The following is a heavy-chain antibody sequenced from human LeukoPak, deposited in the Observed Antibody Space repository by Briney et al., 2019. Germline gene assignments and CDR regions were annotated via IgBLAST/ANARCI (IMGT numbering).Heavy chain of an antibody. CDR3: AREEFREFDY. D-gene: IGHD3-10*01. Sequence: GGSLRLSCAASGFTFSSFEMSWVRQAPGKGLEWVAYISSRGTTVIYPDSVRGRFTVSRDNAKDSLYLEINNLRVEDTAVYYCAREEFREFDYWGQGTLVTVSS. J-gene: IGHJ4*02. V-gene: IGHV3-48*03. CDR1: GFTFSSFE. CDR2: ISSRGTTV.